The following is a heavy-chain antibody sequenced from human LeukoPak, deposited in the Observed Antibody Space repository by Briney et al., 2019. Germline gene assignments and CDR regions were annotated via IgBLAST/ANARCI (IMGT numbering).Heavy chain of an antibody. Sequence: PGRSLRLSCAASGFTLSSYGMHWVRQAPGKGLEWVAVIWYDGSNKYYADSVKGRFTISRDNSKNTLYLQMNSLRAEDTAVYYCARDNPKYCSGGSCYSGAFDIWGQGTMVTVSS. CDR1: GFTLSSYG. V-gene: IGHV3-33*01. J-gene: IGHJ3*02. CDR3: ARDNPKYCSGGSCYSGAFDI. D-gene: IGHD2-15*01. CDR2: IWYDGSNK.